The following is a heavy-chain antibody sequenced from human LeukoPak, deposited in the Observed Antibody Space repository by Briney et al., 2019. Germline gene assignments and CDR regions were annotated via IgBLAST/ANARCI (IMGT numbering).Heavy chain of an antibody. D-gene: IGHD3-10*01. Sequence: SQTLSLTCAISGDSVSSNSATWNWIRQSPSRGLEWLGRTYYRSKWYNDYAVSVKSRITINPDTSRNQFSLQLNSVTPEDTAVYYCARDKGQYGSGTRGFTWFDPWGQGTLVTVSS. CDR1: GDSVSSNSAT. V-gene: IGHV6-1*01. CDR3: ARDKGQYGSGTRGFTWFDP. CDR2: TYYRSKWYN. J-gene: IGHJ5*02.